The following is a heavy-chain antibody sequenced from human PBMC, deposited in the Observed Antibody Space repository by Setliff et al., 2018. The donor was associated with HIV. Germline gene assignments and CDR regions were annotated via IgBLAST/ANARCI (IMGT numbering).Heavy chain of an antibody. Sequence: GGSLRLSCAASGFTFSNYAMSWVRQAPGKGLEWVSAITGGGGNQYYADSVKGRFTISRDNSKNTLYLQLNSLRAEDTAVYCCTRGLGAVVPYYGMDVWGQGTTVTVSS. CDR1: GFTFSNYA. V-gene: IGHV3-23*01. D-gene: IGHD2-15*01. CDR2: ITGGGGNQ. J-gene: IGHJ6*02. CDR3: TRGLGAVVPYYGMDV.